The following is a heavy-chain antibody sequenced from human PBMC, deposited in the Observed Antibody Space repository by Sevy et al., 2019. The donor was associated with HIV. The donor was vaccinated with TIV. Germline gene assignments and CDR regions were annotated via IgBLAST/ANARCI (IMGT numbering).Heavy chain of an antibody. J-gene: IGHJ6*02. Sequence: GGSLRLSCIGSGFSFSYYGIHWVRQFPGKGLDWVALISHDGINEYYADSVKGRFTISRDNSKNTVYPEMNSLRKEDTAIYFCANAYSGSYSHSYLYALDVWGQGTTVTVSS. V-gene: IGHV3-30*18. CDR1: GFSFSYYG. CDR3: ANAYSGSYSHSYLYALDV. D-gene: IGHD1-26*01. CDR2: ISHDGINE.